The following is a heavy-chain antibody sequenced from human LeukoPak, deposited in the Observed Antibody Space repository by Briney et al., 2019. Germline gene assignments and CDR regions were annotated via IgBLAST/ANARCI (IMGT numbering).Heavy chain of an antibody. CDR3: ASPYYYDSSGPDAFDI. CDR1: GGSISSYY. V-gene: IGHV4-4*07. Sequence: SETLSLTCTVSGGSISSYYWYWIRQPAGMGLEWIGRVYTSGSTNYNPSFKSRVTISVDTSKNQFSLKLSSVTAADTAVYYCASPYYYDSSGPDAFDIWGQGTMVTVSS. CDR2: VYTSGST. J-gene: IGHJ3*02. D-gene: IGHD3-22*01.